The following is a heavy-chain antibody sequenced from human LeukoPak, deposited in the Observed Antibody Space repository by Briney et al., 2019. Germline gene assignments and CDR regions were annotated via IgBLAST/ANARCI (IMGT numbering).Heavy chain of an antibody. CDR1: GYSFTRYA. V-gene: IGHV7-4-1*02. Sequence: RASVKVSCKASGYSFTRYAMNWVRQAPGQGLEWMGWINTNTGNPTYAQGFTGRFAFSLDTSVSTAYLQISSLKAEDTAVYYCARLHGGNSNYYYGMDVWGQGTTVTVSS. J-gene: IGHJ6*02. D-gene: IGHD4-23*01. CDR3: ARLHGGNSNYYYGMDV. CDR2: INTNTGNP.